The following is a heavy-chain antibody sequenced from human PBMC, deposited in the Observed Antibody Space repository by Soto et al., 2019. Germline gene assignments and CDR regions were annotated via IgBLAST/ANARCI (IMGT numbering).Heavy chain of an antibody. CDR2: IWYDGSNK. D-gene: IGHD6-6*01. CDR1: GFTFSSYG. Sequence: QVQLVESGGGVVQPGRSLRLSCAASGFTFSSYGMHWVRQAPGKGLEWVAVIWYDGSNKYYADSVKGRFTISRDNSKNTPYLQMNSLRAEDTAVYYCARDLGGSIAARYYYYGMDVWGQGTTVTVSS. J-gene: IGHJ6*02. V-gene: IGHV3-33*01. CDR3: ARDLGGSIAARYYYYGMDV.